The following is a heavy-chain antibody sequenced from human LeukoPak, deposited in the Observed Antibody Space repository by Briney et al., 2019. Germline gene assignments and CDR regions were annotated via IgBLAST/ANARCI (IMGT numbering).Heavy chain of an antibody. Sequence: ASVKVSCTASGYTFTGYYMHWVRQAPGQGLEWMGWINPNSGGTNYAQRVQGRVTMTRDTSISTAYMELNRLRAEDTAVYYCARDTVTTPYYYCGMDVWGEGATVTVSS. V-gene: IGHV1-2*02. D-gene: IGHD4-11*01. CDR2: INPNSGGT. CDR3: ARDTVTTPYYYCGMDV. CDR1: GYTFTGYY. J-gene: IGHJ6*04.